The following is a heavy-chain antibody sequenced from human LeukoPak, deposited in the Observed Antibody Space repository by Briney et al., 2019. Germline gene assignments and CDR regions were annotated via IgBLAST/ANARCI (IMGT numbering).Heavy chain of an antibody. J-gene: IGHJ5*02. CDR3: ARHFKGYGSGTYDKDNWFDP. CDR2: IYHSGGT. V-gene: IGHV4-38-2*01. CDR1: GYSISSGYY. Sequence: PSETLSLTCAVSGYSISSGYYWGWIRQPPGKGLEWIGSIYHSGGTYSNPSLESRVTISVDTSKNHFSLKVTSVTAADTAVYYCARHFKGYGSGTYDKDNWFDPWGQGILVTVSS. D-gene: IGHD3-10*01.